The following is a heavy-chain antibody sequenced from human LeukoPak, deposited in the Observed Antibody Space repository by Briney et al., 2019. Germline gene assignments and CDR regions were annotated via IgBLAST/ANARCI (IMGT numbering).Heavy chain of an antibody. D-gene: IGHD3-3*01. CDR3: ARQTRFLEWLPTKWYDP. CDR2: IYYSAST. CDR1: GGSISSSSYY. Sequence: SETLSLTCTVSGGSISSSSYYWGWIRQPPGKGLEWIGGIYYSASTYYNPSLKSRVTIFVDTPKNQFSLKLSSVTAADTAVYYCARQTRFLEWLPTKWYDPWGQGTLVTVSS. J-gene: IGHJ5*02. V-gene: IGHV4-39*01.